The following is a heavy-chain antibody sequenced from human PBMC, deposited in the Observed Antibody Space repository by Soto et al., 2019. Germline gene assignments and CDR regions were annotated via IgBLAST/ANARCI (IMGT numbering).Heavy chain of an antibody. V-gene: IGHV3-11*01. J-gene: IGHJ5*01. CDR1: GFTFSDYY. CDR3: GKMMSVIFYDPVFS. CDR2: ISSSGNTI. Sequence: QVQLVESGGGVVKTSGTLRIACAASGFTFSDYYMSWVRQAPGKGLGWVSYISSSGNTIYYADSVKCRFTISRDNAKNSVYLEMSSLRAEDTALYFCGKMMSVIFYDPVFSWGQGTLFTFSS. D-gene: IGHD2-21*01.